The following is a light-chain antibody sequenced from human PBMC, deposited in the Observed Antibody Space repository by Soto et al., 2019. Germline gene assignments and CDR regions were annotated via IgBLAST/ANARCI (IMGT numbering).Light chain of an antibody. CDR3: QQYYNTPTYT. CDR2: WAS. Sequence: DIVMTQSPDSLAVSLGERATINCKSSQNVLYKSNNENYLAWYQQKPGQPPKLLIYWASTRKPGVPDRFSGSGYGSDFTLTISSLQAEDVAVYYCQQYYNTPTYTFGQGTKLEI. V-gene: IGKV4-1*01. CDR1: QNVLYKSNNENY. J-gene: IGKJ2*01.